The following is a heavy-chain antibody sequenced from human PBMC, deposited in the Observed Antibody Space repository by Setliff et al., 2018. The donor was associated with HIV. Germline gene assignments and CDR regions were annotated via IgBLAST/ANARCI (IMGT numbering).Heavy chain of an antibody. CDR2: IRFDGGNK. D-gene: IGHD6-19*01. V-gene: IGHV3-30*02. CDR1: GFAFSSYG. J-gene: IGHJ4*02. CDR3: AKLVIAVAGTWDY. Sequence: GGSLRLSCAASGFAFSSYGIHWVRQAPGKGLQWVAFIRFDGGNKFYADSLKGRFTIPRDNSKNTLYLQMDSLRADDTAVYYCAKLVIAVAGTWDYWGQGTLVTVSS.